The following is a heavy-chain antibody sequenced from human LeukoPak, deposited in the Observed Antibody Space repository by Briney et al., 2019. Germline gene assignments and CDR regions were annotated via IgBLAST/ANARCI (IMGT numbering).Heavy chain of an antibody. CDR2: IIPIFGTA. V-gene: IGHV1-69*01. CDR1: GGTFSSHA. Sequence: ASVKVSCKASGGTFSSHAISWVRQAPGQGLEWMGGIIPIFGTANYAQKFQGRVTITADESTSTAYMELSSLRSEDTAVYYCGGVVAPYYYYYYMDVWGKGTTVTVSS. CDR3: GGVVAPYYYYYYMDV. J-gene: IGHJ6*03.